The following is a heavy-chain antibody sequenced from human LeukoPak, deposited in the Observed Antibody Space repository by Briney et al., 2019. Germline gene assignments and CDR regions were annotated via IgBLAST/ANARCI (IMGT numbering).Heavy chain of an antibody. CDR1: GGSISSSSYY. V-gene: IGHV4-39*01. D-gene: IGHD3-16*02. CDR3: ARTYDYVWGSYRYYFDY. CDR2: IYYSGST. Sequence: SETLSLTCTVSGGSISSSSYYWGWIRQPPGKGLEWIGSIYYSGSTYYSPSLKSRVTISVDTSKNQFSLKLSSVTAADTAVYYCARTYDYVWGSYRYYFDYWGQGTLVTVSS. J-gene: IGHJ4*02.